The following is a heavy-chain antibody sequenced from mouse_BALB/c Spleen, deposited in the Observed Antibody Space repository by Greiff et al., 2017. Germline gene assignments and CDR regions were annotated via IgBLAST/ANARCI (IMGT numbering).Heavy chain of an antibody. CDR3: AREGGDYDYDGFAY. D-gene: IGHD2-4*01. Sequence: VKLVESGPGLLAPSQSLSITCTVSGFSLTSYGVHWVRQPPGKGLEWLGVIWAGGSTNYNSALMSRLSISKDNSKSQVFLKMNSLQTDDTAMYYCAREGGDYDYDGFAYWGQGTLVTVSA. CDR1: GFSLTSYG. CDR2: IWAGGST. J-gene: IGHJ3*01. V-gene: IGHV2-9*02.